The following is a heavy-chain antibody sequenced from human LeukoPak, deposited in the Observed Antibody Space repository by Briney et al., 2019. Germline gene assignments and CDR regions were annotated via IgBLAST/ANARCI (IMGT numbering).Heavy chain of an antibody. D-gene: IGHD3-16*02. J-gene: IGHJ4*02. CDR1: GGSISSGDYY. Sequence: PSETLSLTCTVSGGSISSGDYYWSWIRQPPGKGLEWIGYIYYSGSTYYNPSLKSRVTISVDTSKNQFSLKLSSVTAADTAVYYCAREIRDLGAYDYVLGSYRYFDYWGQGTLVTVSS. CDR2: IYYSGST. V-gene: IGHV4-30-4*01. CDR3: AREIRDLGAYDYVLGSYRYFDY.